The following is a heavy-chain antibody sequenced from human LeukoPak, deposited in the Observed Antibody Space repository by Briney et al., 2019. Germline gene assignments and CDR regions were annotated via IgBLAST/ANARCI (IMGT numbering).Heavy chain of an antibody. CDR2: IYYSGST. D-gene: IGHD3-3*01. CDR1: GGSISSGGYY. J-gene: IGHJ6*02. V-gene: IGHV4-30-4*08. Sequence: PSETLSLTCTVSGGSISSGGYYWSWIRQPPGKGLEWIGYIYYSGSTYYNPSLKSRVTISVDTSKNQFSLKLSSVTAADTAVYYCARGSYDFWSGVYYYYGMDVWGQGTTVTVSS. CDR3: ARGSYDFWSGVYYYYGMDV.